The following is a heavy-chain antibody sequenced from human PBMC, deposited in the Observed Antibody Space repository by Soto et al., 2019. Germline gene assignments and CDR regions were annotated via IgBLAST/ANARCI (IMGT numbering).Heavy chain of an antibody. CDR1: GFSLRSSAVG. V-gene: IGHV2-5*02. Sequence: QITLKESGPTLVKPTQTLTLTCTFSGFSLRSSAVGVGWIRQPPGKALEWLALIYWDDDKRYSPSLKSRLTITTDTSKTQVVLTMTNMDPVDTATYYCARRWGSGINWCFDLWGRGTLVTVSS. J-gene: IGHJ2*01. D-gene: IGHD6-19*01. CDR3: ARRWGSGINWCFDL. CDR2: IYWDDDK.